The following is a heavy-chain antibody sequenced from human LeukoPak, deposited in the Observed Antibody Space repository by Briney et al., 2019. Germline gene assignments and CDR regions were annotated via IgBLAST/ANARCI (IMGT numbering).Heavy chain of an antibody. CDR2: IYYSGSI. D-gene: IGHD4-17*01. V-gene: IGHV4-28*05. CDR1: GYSISSSNY. CDR3: ARKATTGPTKAAFDI. J-gene: IGHJ3*02. Sequence: SETLSLTCAVSGYSISSSNYWAWIRQPPGKGLDWFGHIYYSGSIYYNPSLKSRVTMSVDTSKNQFSLKLSSVTAVDTAVYYCARKATTGPTKAAFDIWGQGTMVTVSS.